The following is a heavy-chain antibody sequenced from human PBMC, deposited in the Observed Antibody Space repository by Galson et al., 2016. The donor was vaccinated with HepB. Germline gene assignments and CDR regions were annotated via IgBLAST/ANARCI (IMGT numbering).Heavy chain of an antibody. CDR3: ATGIVVAGKYYYYYMDV. D-gene: IGHD6-19*01. CDR2: IYYSGNT. V-gene: IGHV4-39*01. CDR1: SGSISSTEYY. J-gene: IGHJ6*03. Sequence: SETLSLTCSVSSGSISSTEYYWGWIRQPPGRGLEWIGSIYYSGNTYYNPSLKSRVTISVDTSKNQFSLRLNSVTAADTAVYYCATGIVVAGKYYYYYMDVWGKGTTVTVSS.